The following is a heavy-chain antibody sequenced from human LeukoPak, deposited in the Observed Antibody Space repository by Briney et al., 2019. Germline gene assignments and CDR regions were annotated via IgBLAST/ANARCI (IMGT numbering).Heavy chain of an antibody. CDR2: IIPIFGTA. Sequence: GASVKVSCKASGGTFSSYAISWVRQAPGQGLEWMGGIIPIFGTANYAQKFQGRVTITADESTSTAYMELSSLRSQDTAVYYCATLYYYDSSGYYRNWGQGTLVTVSS. CDR3: ATLYYYDSSGYYRN. V-gene: IGHV1-69*13. J-gene: IGHJ4*02. D-gene: IGHD3-22*01. CDR1: GGTFSSYA.